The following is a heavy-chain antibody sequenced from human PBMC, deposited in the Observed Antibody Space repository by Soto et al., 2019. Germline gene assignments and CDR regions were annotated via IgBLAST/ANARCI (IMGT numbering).Heavy chain of an antibody. D-gene: IGHD3-10*01. CDR3: ARGEGEVRGVIITDYYGMDV. CDR1: GGSFSGYY. V-gene: IGHV4-34*01. Sequence: SETLSLTCAVYGGSFSGYYWSWIRQPPGKGLEWIGEINHSGSTNYNPSLKSRVTISVDTSKNQFSLKLSSVTAADTAVYYCARGEGEVRGVIITDYYGMDVWGQGTTVTVSS. CDR2: INHSGST. J-gene: IGHJ6*02.